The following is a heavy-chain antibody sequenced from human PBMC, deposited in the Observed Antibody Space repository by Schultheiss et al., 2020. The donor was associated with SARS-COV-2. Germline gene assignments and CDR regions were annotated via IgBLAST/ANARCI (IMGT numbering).Heavy chain of an antibody. V-gene: IGHV4-4*07. CDR3: ARGRMTTVTRGLNWFDP. J-gene: IGHJ5*02. CDR2: IYTSGST. Sequence: SQTLSLTCTVSGGSISSYYWSWIRQPAGKGLEWIGRIYTSGSTNYNPSLKSRVTISVDTSKNQFSLKLSSVTAADTAVYYCARGRMTTVTRGLNWFDPWGQGTLVTVSS. CDR1: GGSISSYY. D-gene: IGHD4-11*01.